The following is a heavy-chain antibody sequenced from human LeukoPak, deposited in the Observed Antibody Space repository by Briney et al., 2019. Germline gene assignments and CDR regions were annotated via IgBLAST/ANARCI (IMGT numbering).Heavy chain of an antibody. CDR1: GGSININTNSYY. J-gene: IGHJ6*03. D-gene: IGHD3-10*01. CDR2: VYYSGST. Sequence: PSETLSLTCIVSGGSININTNSYYWGWIRQPPGKGLEWIGSVYYSGSTYYNPSLKSRVTISVDTSKNQFSLKLSSVTAADTAVYYCATSDYGSGRRDYYYYMDVWGKGTTVTISS. CDR3: ATSDYGSGRRDYYYYMDV. V-gene: IGHV4-39*01.